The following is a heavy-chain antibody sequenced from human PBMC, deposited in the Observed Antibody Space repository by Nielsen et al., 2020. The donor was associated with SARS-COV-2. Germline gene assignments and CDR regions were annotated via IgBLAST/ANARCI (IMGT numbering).Heavy chain of an antibody. Sequence: WIRQPPGKGLEWVSVIYSGGSTYYADSVKGRFTISRDNSNNTVYLQMNSLRAEDTAVYYCARDLYYYGSGSKDYYYYGMDVWGQGTTVTVSS. CDR2: IYSGGST. V-gene: IGHV3-53*01. J-gene: IGHJ6*02. CDR3: ARDLYYYGSGSKDYYYYGMDV. D-gene: IGHD3-10*01.